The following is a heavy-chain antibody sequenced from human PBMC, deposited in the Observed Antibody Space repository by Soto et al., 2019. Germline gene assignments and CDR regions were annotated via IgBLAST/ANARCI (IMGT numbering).Heavy chain of an antibody. J-gene: IGHJ4*02. Sequence: QVQLVQSGAEVKKPGSSVKVSCKASGGTFSSYAISWVRQAPGQGLEWMGGIIPIFGTANYAQKFQGRVTXXAXEXXSTAYMELSSLRSEDTAVYYCARVNRREGETDLDYWGQGTLVTVSS. CDR3: ARVNRREGETDLDY. CDR1: GGTFSSYA. V-gene: IGHV1-69*12. CDR2: IIPIFGTA.